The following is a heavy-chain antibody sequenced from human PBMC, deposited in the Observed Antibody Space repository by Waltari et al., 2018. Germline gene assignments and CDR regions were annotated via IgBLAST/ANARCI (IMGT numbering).Heavy chain of an antibody. J-gene: IGHJ4*02. V-gene: IGHV3-53*01. D-gene: IGHD1-1*01. Sequence: EVQLVESGGGFIQPGGSLRLSCAPSGFTVSNNSMSWVPQAPGKGLEWVSLIYSGGSTYYADSVKGRFTISRDNSRNTLYLQMNSLRAEDTAVYYCASFTTKTHWGQGTLVTVSS. CDR2: IYSGGST. CDR3: ASFTTKTH. CDR1: GFTVSNNS.